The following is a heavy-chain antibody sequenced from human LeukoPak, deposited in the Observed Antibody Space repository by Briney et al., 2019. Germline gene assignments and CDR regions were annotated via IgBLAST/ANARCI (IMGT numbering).Heavy chain of an antibody. J-gene: IGHJ4*02. D-gene: IGHD3-22*01. CDR1: GFTFSSHW. CDR2: IKEDGSEK. CDR3: ARDPVNSGYYYAH. V-gene: IGHV3-7*01. Sequence: GGSLRLSCSASGFTFSSHWMSWVRQAPGEGPEWVANIKEDGSEKYYMDSVKGRFTISRDNAKNSLYLEMNSLRAEDTAVYYCARDPVNSGYYYAHWGQGTLVTVSS.